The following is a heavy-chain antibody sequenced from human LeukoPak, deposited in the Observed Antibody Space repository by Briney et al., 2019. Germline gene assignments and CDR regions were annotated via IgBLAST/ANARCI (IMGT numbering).Heavy chain of an antibody. D-gene: IGHD2-15*01. CDR1: GFTLNNYW. CDR3: ASSRGWYAFDI. J-gene: IGHJ3*02. CDR2: IKEDGSEK. V-gene: IGHV3-7*01. Sequence: GGSLRLSCAASGFTLNNYWIIWVPQAPGKGREWVANIKEDGSEKYFVDSLKGRFTFTRDTAQNSLYVQMNRVRVEDTAVYYCASSRGWYAFDIWGQGTMVTVSS.